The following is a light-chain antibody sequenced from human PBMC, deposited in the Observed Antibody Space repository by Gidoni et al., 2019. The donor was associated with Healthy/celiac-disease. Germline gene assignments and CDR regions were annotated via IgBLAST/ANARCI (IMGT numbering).Light chain of an antibody. CDR3: QQRSNWPPT. CDR2: DAS. V-gene: IGKV3-11*01. J-gene: IGKJ5*01. Sequence: EIVLTQSPANLSLSPGERATLSCRASQSVSSYLAWYQQKPGQAPRPLIYDASNRATGIPARFSGSGSGTDFTLTISSLEPEDFAVYYCQQRSNWPPTFGQGTRLEIK. CDR1: QSVSSY.